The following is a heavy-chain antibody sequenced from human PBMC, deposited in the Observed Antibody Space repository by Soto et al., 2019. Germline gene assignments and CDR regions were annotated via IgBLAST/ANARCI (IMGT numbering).Heavy chain of an antibody. Sequence: QVHLQQWGAGLLKPSETLSLTCAVYGGSFSGYYWSWIRQPPGKGLEWIGEINHSGSTNYNPSLKSRVTISVDTSKNQFSLKLSSVTAADTAVYYCAKVHVDTAMTYYYGMDVWGQGTTVTVSS. J-gene: IGHJ6*02. CDR3: AKVHVDTAMTYYYGMDV. CDR1: GGSFSGYY. CDR2: INHSGST. D-gene: IGHD5-18*01. V-gene: IGHV4-34*01.